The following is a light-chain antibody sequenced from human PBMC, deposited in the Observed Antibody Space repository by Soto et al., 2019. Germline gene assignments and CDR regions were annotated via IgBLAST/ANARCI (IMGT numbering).Light chain of an antibody. CDR1: EDIRTS. V-gene: IGKV1-33*01. Sequence: DIQMTQSPSSLSASVGARVSITCQATEDIRTSLSWFQHKAGRAPKLLIYGASYLETGLPSRFRGSGSGTAFTLTISSLQPEDTATYYCQHYNNLPPFTFGPGTMVDIK. J-gene: IGKJ3*01. CDR2: GAS. CDR3: QHYNNLPPFT.